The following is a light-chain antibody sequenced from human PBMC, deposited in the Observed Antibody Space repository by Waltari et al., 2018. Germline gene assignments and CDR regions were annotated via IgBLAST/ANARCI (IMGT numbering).Light chain of an antibody. V-gene: IGLV2-11*01. Sequence: QSALPQPRSVSGSPGQSVTISCTGTSSDVGSYNYVSWYQQHPGKAPKLIIYDVSQRLSGVPVRFSGSKSGNTASLTISGLEADDEADYFCTSYAGAYTVFGGGTKLTVL. CDR2: DVS. CDR3: TSYAGAYTV. CDR1: SSDVGSYNY. J-gene: IGLJ2*01.